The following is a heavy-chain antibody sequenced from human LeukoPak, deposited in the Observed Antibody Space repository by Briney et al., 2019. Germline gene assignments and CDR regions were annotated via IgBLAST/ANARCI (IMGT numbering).Heavy chain of an antibody. V-gene: IGHV1-69*05. J-gene: IGHJ5*02. CDR1: GGTFSSYA. D-gene: IGHD3-10*01. Sequence: ASVKVSCKASGGTFSSYAISWVRQAPGQGLEWMGGIIPIFGTANYAQKFQGRVTITTDESTSTAYMELSSLRSEDTAVYYCARDNSLLWFGELKFDPWGQGTLVTVSS. CDR3: ARDNSLLWFGELKFDP. CDR2: IIPIFGTA.